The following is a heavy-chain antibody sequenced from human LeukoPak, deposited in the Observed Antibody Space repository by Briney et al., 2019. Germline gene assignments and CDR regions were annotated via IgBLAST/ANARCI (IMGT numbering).Heavy chain of an antibody. CDR1: GGSISSYYW. CDR2: TYWNNDK. V-gene: IGHV2-5*01. D-gene: IGHD3-10*01. Sequence: TLSLTCTVSGGSISSYYWSWIRQPPGKALEWLAVTYWNNDKSYSPSLKNRLTITQDTSKNQVILIMANMDPVDTGTYYCAHKGRGSGSYTMWGQGTLVTVSS. CDR3: AHKGRGSGSYTM. J-gene: IGHJ4*02.